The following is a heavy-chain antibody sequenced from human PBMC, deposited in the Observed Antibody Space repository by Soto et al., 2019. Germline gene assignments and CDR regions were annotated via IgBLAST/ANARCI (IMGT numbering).Heavy chain of an antibody. CDR3: ARESIGDGYQDDGYGMYV. Sequence: PGGSLRLSCAASGFTVSSNYMSWVRQAPGKGLEWVSVIYSGGSTYYADSVKGRFTISRDNSKNTLYLQMNSLRAEDTAVYYCARESIGDGYQDDGYGMYVWGQGTTVTVSS. V-gene: IGHV3-53*01. CDR1: GFTVSSNY. J-gene: IGHJ6*02. D-gene: IGHD5-12*01. CDR2: IYSGGST.